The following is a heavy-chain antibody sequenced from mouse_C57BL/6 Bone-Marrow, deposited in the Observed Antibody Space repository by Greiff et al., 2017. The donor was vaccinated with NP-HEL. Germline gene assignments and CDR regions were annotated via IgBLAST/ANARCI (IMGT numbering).Heavy chain of an antibody. Sequence: QVQLKQSGAELVRPGASVKLSCKASGYTFTDYYINWVKQRPGQGLEWIARIYPGSGNTYYNEKFKGKATLTAEKSSSTAYMQLSSLTSEDSAVYFCARSDYDAWFAYWGQGTLVTVSA. CDR3: ARSDYDAWFAY. J-gene: IGHJ3*01. V-gene: IGHV1-76*01. CDR2: IYPGSGNT. CDR1: GYTFTDYY. D-gene: IGHD2-4*01.